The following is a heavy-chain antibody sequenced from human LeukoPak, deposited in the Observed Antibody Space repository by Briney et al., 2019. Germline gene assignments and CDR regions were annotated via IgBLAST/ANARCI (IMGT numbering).Heavy chain of an antibody. CDR1: GGSISSYY. J-gene: IGHJ4*02. CDR3: ARSPTYDYIWGSYLYYFDY. Sequence: SETLSLTCTVSGGSISSYYWSWIRQPPGKGLEWIGYIYYSGSTNYNPSLKSRVTISVDTSKNQFSLKLSSVTAADTAVYYCARSPTYDYIWGSYLYYFDYWGRGTLVTVSS. D-gene: IGHD3-16*02. CDR2: IYYSGST. V-gene: IGHV4-59*01.